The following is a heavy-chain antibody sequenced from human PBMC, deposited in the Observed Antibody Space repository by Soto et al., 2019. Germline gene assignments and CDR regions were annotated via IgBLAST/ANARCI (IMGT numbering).Heavy chain of an antibody. CDR1: GFTFNTYV. J-gene: IGHJ3*01. CDR3: ARRARTATTIWGAFDV. CDR2: ISYSADKT. Sequence: EVQLLESGGGLVQPGGSLRLSCAASGFTFNTYVMNWVRQAPGKGLEWVSTISYSADKTHYADSVKGRFTISRDNSRDTLFRQMTSLRADVAAVYYCARRARTATTIWGAFDVWGQGTMVTVSS. D-gene: IGHD1-7*01. V-gene: IGHV3-23*01.